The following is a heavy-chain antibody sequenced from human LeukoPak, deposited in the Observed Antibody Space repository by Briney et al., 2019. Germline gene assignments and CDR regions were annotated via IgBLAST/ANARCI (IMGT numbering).Heavy chain of an antibody. CDR2: IRYDGSNK. J-gene: IGHJ6*02. CDR3: ALGGLVNNGMDV. Sequence: GGSLRLSCAASGFTFSSYGMNWVRQAPGKGLEWVAFIRYDGSNKYYADSVKGRFTISRDNSKNTLYLQMNSLRAEDTAVYYCALGGLVNNGMDVWGQGTTVTVSS. V-gene: IGHV3-30*02. D-gene: IGHD6-19*01. CDR1: GFTFSSYG.